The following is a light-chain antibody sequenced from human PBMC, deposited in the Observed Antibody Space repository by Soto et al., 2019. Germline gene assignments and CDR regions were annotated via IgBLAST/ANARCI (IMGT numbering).Light chain of an antibody. CDR1: QSVSSY. V-gene: IGKV3-11*01. Sequence: EIVLTQSPATLSLSPGERATLSCRASQSVSSYLAWYQQKPGQAPRLLIYDASNRATGIPARFSGSGSGTDFPLTISRLEPEVFAVYYCQQRSNPFTFGPGTKVDIK. CDR3: QQRSNPFT. CDR2: DAS. J-gene: IGKJ3*01.